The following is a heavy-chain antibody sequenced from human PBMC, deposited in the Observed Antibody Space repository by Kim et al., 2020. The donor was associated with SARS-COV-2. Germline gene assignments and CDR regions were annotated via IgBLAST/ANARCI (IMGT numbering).Heavy chain of an antibody. J-gene: IGHJ5*02. CDR3: ARGGLPGIQLWSQRRPNWFDP. Sequence: SETLSLTCAVYGGSFSGYYWSWIRQPPGKGLEWIGEINHSGSTNYNPSLKSRVTISVDTSKNQFSLKLSSVTAADTAVYYCARGGLPGIQLWSQRRPNWFDPWGQGTLVTVSS. CDR2: INHSGST. V-gene: IGHV4-34*01. D-gene: IGHD5-18*01. CDR1: GGSFSGYY.